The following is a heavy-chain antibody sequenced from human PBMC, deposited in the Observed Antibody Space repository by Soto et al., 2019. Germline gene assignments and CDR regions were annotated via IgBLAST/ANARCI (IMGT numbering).Heavy chain of an antibody. CDR3: AKDGEYYYGSGETYYFDS. Sequence: PGGSLRLSCAASGFNLSSYAMSWVRQAPGKGLEWVSAISGSGGSTYYADSVKGRFTISRDNSKNTVYLQMNSLRAEDTAVYYCAKDGEYYYGSGETYYFDSWGQGTLVTVSS. CDR2: ISGSGGST. CDR1: GFNLSSYA. D-gene: IGHD3-10*01. V-gene: IGHV3-23*01. J-gene: IGHJ4*02.